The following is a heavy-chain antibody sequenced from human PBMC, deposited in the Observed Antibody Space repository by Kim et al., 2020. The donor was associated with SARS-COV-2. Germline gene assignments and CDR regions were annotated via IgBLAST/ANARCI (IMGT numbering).Heavy chain of an antibody. J-gene: IGHJ4*02. D-gene: IGHD1-26*01. V-gene: IGHV4-59*01. Sequence: TSHPTPKSRVTISVDPSKNPCSLKLSSVTAADTAVYYCARFPGGRSPFDYWGQGTLVTVSS. CDR3: ARFPGGRSPFDY.